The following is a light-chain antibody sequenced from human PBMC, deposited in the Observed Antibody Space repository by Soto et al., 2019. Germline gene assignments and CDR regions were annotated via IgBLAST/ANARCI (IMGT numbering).Light chain of an antibody. J-gene: IGKJ2*02. CDR3: QQYGSSPMWT. Sequence: EIVLTQSPGTLSLSPGERATLSCRASQSVSSSYLARYQQKPGQAPRLLIYGASSRATGIPDRFSGSGSGTDFTLTISRLEPEDFAVYYCQQYGSSPMWTFGQGTKLEIK. CDR1: QSVSSSY. V-gene: IGKV3-20*01. CDR2: GAS.